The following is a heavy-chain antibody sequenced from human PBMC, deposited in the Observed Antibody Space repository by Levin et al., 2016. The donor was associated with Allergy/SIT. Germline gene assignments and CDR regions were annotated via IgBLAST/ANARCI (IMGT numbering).Heavy chain of an antibody. CDR3: ARAMGIAAAGTIWFDP. J-gene: IGHJ5*02. CDR2: IWYDGSNK. D-gene: IGHD6-13*01. V-gene: IGHV3-33*01. Sequence: VRQAPGKGLEWVAVIWYDGSNKYYADSVKGRFTISRDNSKNTLYLQMNSLRAEDTAVYYCARAMGIAAAGTIWFDPWGQGTLVTVSS.